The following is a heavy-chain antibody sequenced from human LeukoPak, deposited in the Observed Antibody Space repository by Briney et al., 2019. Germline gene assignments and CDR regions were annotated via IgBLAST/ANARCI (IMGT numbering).Heavy chain of an antibody. D-gene: IGHD3-10*01. CDR1: GGTFSSYA. J-gene: IGHJ5*02. CDR2: IIPIFGTA. V-gene: IGHV1-69*13. Sequence: SVKVSCKASGGTFSSYAISWVRQAPGQGLEWMGGIIPIFGTANYAQKFQGRVTITADESTSTAYMELSSLRSEDTAVYYRARHELLWFGELLDVAKGNWFDPWGQGTLVTVSS. CDR3: ARHELLWFGELLDVAKGNWFDP.